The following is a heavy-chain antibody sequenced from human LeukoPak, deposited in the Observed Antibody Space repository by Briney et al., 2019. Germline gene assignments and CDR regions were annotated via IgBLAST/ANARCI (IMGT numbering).Heavy chain of an antibody. CDR1: GYIFTGYY. J-gene: IGHJ4*02. CDR2: INPNSGGT. V-gene: IGHV1-2*07. Sequence: ASVNFSCQASGYIFTGYYMHWVRQAPGQGLEWMGWINPNSGGTNYAHKFQGRVTMTRDTSISTAYMELSRLRSDDTAVYYCARDRPPQLVRPFDYWGQGTLVTVSS. D-gene: IGHD6-13*01. CDR3: ARDRPPQLVRPFDY.